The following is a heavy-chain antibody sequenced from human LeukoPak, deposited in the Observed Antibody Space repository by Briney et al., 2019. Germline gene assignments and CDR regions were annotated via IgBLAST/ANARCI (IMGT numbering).Heavy chain of an antibody. CDR3: ARGGVAAAGKNDY. Sequence: PGGSLRLSCAASGFTVSSNYMSWVRQAPGKGLEWVSVIYSGGSTYYADSVKGRFTISRHNSKNTLYLQMNSLRAEDTAVYYCARGGVAAAGKNDYWGQGTLVTVSS. CDR2: IYSGGST. CDR1: GFTVSSNY. V-gene: IGHV3-53*04. J-gene: IGHJ4*02. D-gene: IGHD6-13*01.